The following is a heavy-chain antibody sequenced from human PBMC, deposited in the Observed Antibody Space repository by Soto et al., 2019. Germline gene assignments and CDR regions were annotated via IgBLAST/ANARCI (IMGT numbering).Heavy chain of an antibody. J-gene: IGHJ6*02. CDR2: IIPIFGTA. Sequence: ASVKVSCKASGGTFSSYAISWVRQAPGQGLEWMGGIIPIFGTANYAQKFQGRVTLTRDTPTSTVYMELTGLRSEDSAVYYCAREWANNTVIGGVTYRYYHGMDVWGQGTTVTVSS. CDR1: GGTFSSYA. CDR3: AREWANNTVIGGVTYRYYHGMDV. V-gene: IGHV1-69*05. D-gene: IGHD3-16*01.